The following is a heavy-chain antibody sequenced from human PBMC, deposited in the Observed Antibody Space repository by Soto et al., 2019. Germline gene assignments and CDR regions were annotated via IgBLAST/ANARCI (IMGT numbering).Heavy chain of an antibody. Sequence: RGSLRLSCAASGFTFSSFHMNWVRQAPGRGLEWVAYITSGSDTIYYSDSVKGRFTISRDNGKNSLFLQMNSLRDEDTAVYYCARVVVVIPPGYYYAMDVWGQGTTVTVSS. CDR2: ITSGSDTI. D-gene: IGHD3-22*01. CDR1: GFTFSSFH. J-gene: IGHJ6*02. CDR3: ARVVVVIPPGYYYAMDV. V-gene: IGHV3-48*02.